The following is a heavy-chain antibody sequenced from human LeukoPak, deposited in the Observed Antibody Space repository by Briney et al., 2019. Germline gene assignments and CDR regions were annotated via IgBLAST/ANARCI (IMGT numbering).Heavy chain of an antibody. CDR1: GFSFSNYW. Sequence: GGSLRLSCAASGFSFSNYWMGWVRQAPGKGLACVANIKTDGSETYYVDSVKGRFTISRDIAKNSLFLQMNSLRAEDTAIYYCVSAIRGSPIDYWGQGTLVSVPS. CDR3: VSAIRGSPIDY. CDR2: IKTDGSET. D-gene: IGHD3-10*01. V-gene: IGHV3-7*01. J-gene: IGHJ4*02.